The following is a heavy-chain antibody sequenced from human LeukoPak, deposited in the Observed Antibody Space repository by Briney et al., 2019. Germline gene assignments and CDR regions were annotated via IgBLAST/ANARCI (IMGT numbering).Heavy chain of an antibody. V-gene: IGHV3-74*01. CDR2: INSDGSST. J-gene: IGHJ6*02. D-gene: IGHD6-19*01. Sequence: HSGGSLRLSCAASGFTFSSYWMHWVRQAPGKGLVWVSRINSDGSSTSYADSVKGRFTISRDNAKNTLYLQMNSLRAEDTAVYYCARVQKQWLVTLPYYYYGMDVWGQGTTVTVPS. CDR1: GFTFSSYW. CDR3: ARVQKQWLVTLPYYYYGMDV.